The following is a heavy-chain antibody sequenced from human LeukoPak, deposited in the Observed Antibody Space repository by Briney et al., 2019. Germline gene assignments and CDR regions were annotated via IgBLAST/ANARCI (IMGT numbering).Heavy chain of an antibody. Sequence: GGSLRLSCAASGFTFSTYSMSWVRQAPGKGLEWVSYISSSSTSIYYADSVKGRFTISRDDANNLLYLQMNSLRVEDTAVYYCATYDNWVAGDVWGQGTTVSVSS. CDR3: ATYDNWVAGDV. CDR2: ISSSSTSI. V-gene: IGHV3-48*04. J-gene: IGHJ6*02. D-gene: IGHD3-22*01. CDR1: GFTFSTYS.